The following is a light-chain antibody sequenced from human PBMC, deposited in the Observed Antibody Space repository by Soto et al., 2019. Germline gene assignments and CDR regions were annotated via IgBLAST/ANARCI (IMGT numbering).Light chain of an antibody. V-gene: IGLV1-40*01. CDR1: RSNLGAGYD. J-gene: IGLJ2*01. CDR2: ATT. CDR3: QSYDSSLSGHVV. Sequence: QSVLMQPPSVSGAPGLSVTISCAGGRSNLGAGYDVHWYQHLPGSAPRLLVFATTHRPSGVSARFSGSISGTTASLAINGLQADDEAEYYCQSYDSSLSGHVVFGGGTKLTVL.